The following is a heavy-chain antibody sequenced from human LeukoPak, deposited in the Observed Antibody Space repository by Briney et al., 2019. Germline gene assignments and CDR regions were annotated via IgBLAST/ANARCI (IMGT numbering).Heavy chain of an antibody. CDR1: GGSISSYY. CDR3: ARDFSSSSTVYYYYYMDV. V-gene: IGHV4-39*07. CDR2: ISYSGTT. J-gene: IGHJ6*03. Sequence: SETLSLTCTVSGGSISSYYWGWVRQPPGKGLEWIGTISYSGTTYYSPSLKSRVTISLDTSKNQFSLKLSSVTAADTAIYYCARDFSSSSTVYYYYYMDVWGKGTTVTVSS. D-gene: IGHD6-6*01.